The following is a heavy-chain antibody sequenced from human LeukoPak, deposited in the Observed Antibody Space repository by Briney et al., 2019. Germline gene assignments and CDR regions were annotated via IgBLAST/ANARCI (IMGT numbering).Heavy chain of an antibody. D-gene: IGHD6-13*01. V-gene: IGHV3-23*01. J-gene: IGHJ6*02. CDR2: ISGCGAIT. CDR1: GLTFSNYA. Sequence: PGGSLRLSCAASGLTFSNYAMSWVRQAPGKGLEWVSVISGCGAITYYADSVKGRFTISRDNSGNTVNLQMNSLRVEDTAVYYCAKEMVAAAGAWTYGMDVWGQGTMVTVSS. CDR3: AKEMVAAAGAWTYGMDV.